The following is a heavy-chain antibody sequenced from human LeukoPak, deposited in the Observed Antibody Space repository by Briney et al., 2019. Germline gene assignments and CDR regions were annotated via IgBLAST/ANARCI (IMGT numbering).Heavy chain of an antibody. Sequence: PGGSLRLSCAASGFAFSSYAMSWVRQAPGKGLEWVSAISGSGGSTYYADSVKGRFTISRDNSKNTLYLQMNSLRAEDTAVYYCAKDLGITMIVVVITSHRNQDEFDYWGQGTLVTVSS. D-gene: IGHD3-22*01. V-gene: IGHV3-23*01. J-gene: IGHJ4*02. CDR1: GFAFSSYA. CDR3: AKDLGITMIVVVITSHRNQDEFDY. CDR2: ISGSGGST.